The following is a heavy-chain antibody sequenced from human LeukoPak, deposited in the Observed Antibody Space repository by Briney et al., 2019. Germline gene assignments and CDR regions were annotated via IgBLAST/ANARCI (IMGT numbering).Heavy chain of an antibody. V-gene: IGHV3-9*01. CDR1: GFTFDDYA. J-gene: IGHJ1*01. CDR3: AKDIASSGWEYFQH. Sequence: QPGRSLRLSCAASGFTFDDYAMHWVRQAPGKGLEWVSGISWNSGSIGYADSVKGRFTISRDNAKNSLYLQMNSLRAEDTALYYCAKDIASSGWEYFQHWGQGTLVTVSS. D-gene: IGHD6-19*01. CDR2: ISWNSGSI.